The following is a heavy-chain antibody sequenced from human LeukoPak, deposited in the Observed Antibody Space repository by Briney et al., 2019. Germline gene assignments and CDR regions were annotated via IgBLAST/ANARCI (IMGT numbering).Heavy chain of an antibody. D-gene: IGHD6-13*01. CDR3: AKDIRSSSWIYMDV. V-gene: IGHV3-43*01. CDR2: ISWDGGST. Sequence: GGSLRLSCAASGFTFDDYTMHWVRQAPGKGLEWVSLISWDGGSTYYADSVKGRFTISRDNSKNSLCLQMNSLRTEDTALYYCAKDIRSSSWIYMDVWGKGTTVTVSS. CDR1: GFTFDDYT. J-gene: IGHJ6*03.